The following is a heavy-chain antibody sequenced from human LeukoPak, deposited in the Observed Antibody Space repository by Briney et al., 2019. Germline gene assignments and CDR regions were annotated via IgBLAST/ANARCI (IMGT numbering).Heavy chain of an antibody. CDR3: AKAFREFGSSSYSSFDI. V-gene: IGHV3-11*05. CDR1: GFTFSDYY. J-gene: IGHJ3*02. Sequence: GGSLRLSCAASGFTFSDYYMSWIRQAPGKGLEWVSYISTTSSYTDYADSVRGRFTISRDNAKNLLYLQMNSLRAEDTAVYYCAKAFREFGSSSYSSFDIWGQGTLVTVSS. D-gene: IGHD6-13*01. CDR2: ISTTSSYT.